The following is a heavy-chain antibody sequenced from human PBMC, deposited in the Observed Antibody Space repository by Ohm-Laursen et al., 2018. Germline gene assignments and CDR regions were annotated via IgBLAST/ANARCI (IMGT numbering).Heavy chain of an antibody. D-gene: IGHD3-22*01. CDR1: GGSISSHY. Sequence: SDTLSLTCTVSGGSISSHYWSWIRQPPEKGLEWIGHIYYSGSTTYNPSLKSRVTISLDTSKNQFSLKLSSVTAADTAVYYCARVGDFDSSGYHWFDPWGQGTLVTVSS. CDR2: IYYSGST. V-gene: IGHV4-59*11. CDR3: ARVGDFDSSGYHWFDP. J-gene: IGHJ5*02.